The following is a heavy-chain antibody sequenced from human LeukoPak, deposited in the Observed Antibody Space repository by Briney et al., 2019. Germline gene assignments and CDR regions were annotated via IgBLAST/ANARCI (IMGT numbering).Heavy chain of an antibody. CDR3: ARRAMPATRAVQNYFDP. J-gene: IGHJ5*02. CDR2: ISGSGRST. CDR1: GFNFSHYA. Sequence: GGSLRLSCDVSGFNFSHYAMSWVRQPPGKGLEAVSAISGSGRSTYYIESVKGRFTISIDNSKNILYLQMNSLRTDDTALYYCARRAMPATRAVQNYFDPWGQGTLVTVSS. D-gene: IGHD2-15*01. V-gene: IGHV3-23*01.